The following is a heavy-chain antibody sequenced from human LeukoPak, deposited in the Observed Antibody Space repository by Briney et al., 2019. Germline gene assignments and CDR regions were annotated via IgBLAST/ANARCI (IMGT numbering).Heavy chain of an antibody. D-gene: IGHD3-3*01. V-gene: IGHV2-5*02. CDR1: GFSLRSNGEG. Sequence: SGPTLVNPPQTLTLTCSFSGFSLRSNGEGVGWIRRPPGKALEWLALIYWDDDVRYSPSLETRLTITKDASKNQVVLTMSNMDPEDTGTYYCAHTNTIFGVAPRDWFDPWGQGTLVTVSS. CDR3: AHTNTIFGVAPRDWFDP. CDR2: IYWDDDV. J-gene: IGHJ5*02.